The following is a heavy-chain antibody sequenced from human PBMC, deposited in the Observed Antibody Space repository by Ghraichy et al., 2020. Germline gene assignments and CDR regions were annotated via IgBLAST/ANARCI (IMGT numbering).Heavy chain of an antibody. CDR3: VKGGYCSGGSCYQQSDY. CDR1: GFSFSTYA. J-gene: IGHJ4*02. Sequence: LSLTCSASGFSFSTYAAHWVRQAPGKGLEHVSAITSNGNTVYYADFVKGRFTISRDNSKNTLYLQMSSLRAEDTAVYYCVKGGYCSGGSCYQQSDYWGQGTLVTVSS. CDR2: ITSNGNTV. V-gene: IGHV3-64D*06. D-gene: IGHD2-15*01.